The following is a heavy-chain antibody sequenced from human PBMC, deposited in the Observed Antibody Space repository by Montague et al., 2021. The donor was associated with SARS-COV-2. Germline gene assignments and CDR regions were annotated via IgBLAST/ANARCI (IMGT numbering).Heavy chain of an antibody. Sequence: TSGTTNYNPSLKSRVTISVDTSKNQFSLKLTSVTAADTAVYYCARFTAVTSSLDFVGKGTLV. D-gene: IGHD4-17*01. CDR2: TSGTT. J-gene: IGHJ4*02. V-gene: IGHV4-4*09. CDR3: ARFTAVTSSLDF.